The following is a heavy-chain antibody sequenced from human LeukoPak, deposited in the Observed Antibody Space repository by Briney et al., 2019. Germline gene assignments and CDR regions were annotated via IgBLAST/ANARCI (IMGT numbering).Heavy chain of an antibody. CDR2: ISSNGGST. D-gene: IGHD3-10*01. CDR1: GFTFSIYD. CDR3: VKMASGIH. Sequence: PGGSLRLSCSASGFTFSIYDMYWVRQAPGKGLEYVSAISSNGGSTNYADSVKGRFTISRDNSKNTLYLQMRSLRVEDMAVYYCVKMASGIHWGQGTLVTVSS. V-gene: IGHV3-64D*09. J-gene: IGHJ4*02.